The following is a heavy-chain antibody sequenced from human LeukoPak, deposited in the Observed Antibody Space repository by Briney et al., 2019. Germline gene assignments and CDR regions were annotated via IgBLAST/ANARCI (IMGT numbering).Heavy chain of an antibody. CDR1: GFTFSSYS. CDR3: ARDPNTYYYDSSGYYDRIGYYYYYMDV. J-gene: IGHJ6*03. CDR2: ISSSSSYI. V-gene: IGHV3-21*01. Sequence: GGSLRLSCAASGFTFSSYSMNWVRQAPGKGLEWVSSISSSSSYIYYADSVKGRFTISRDNAKNSLYLQMNSLRAEDTAVYYCARDPNTYYYDSSGYYDRIGYYYYYMDVWGKGTTVTISS. D-gene: IGHD3-22*01.